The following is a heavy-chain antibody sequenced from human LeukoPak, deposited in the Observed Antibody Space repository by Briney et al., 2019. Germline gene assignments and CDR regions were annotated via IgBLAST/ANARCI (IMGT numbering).Heavy chain of an antibody. CDR1: GFTFSSYS. CDR2: ISSSSSYI. D-gene: IGHD6-25*01. CDR3: ARGYQRLPESNWFDP. Sequence: GGSLRLSCAASGFTFSSYSMNWVRQAPGKGLEWVSSISSSSSYIYYADSVKGRFTISRDNSKNTLYLQMNSLRAEDTAVYYCARGYQRLPESNWFDPWGQGTLVTVSS. J-gene: IGHJ5*02. V-gene: IGHV3-21*01.